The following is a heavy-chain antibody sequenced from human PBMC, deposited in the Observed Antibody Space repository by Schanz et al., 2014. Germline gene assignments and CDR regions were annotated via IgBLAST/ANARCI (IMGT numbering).Heavy chain of an antibody. CDR2: IYYTGPT. J-gene: IGHJ4*02. D-gene: IGHD4-17*01. Sequence: QVQLQESGPGLVKPSETLSLTCTVSGGSISTYYWSWIRQPPGKGLEWIGYIYYTGPTYYNPSLKSGVAKSVAPPKNPFPLKVFSVAAADTAVYYCARRLRGFDYWGQGTLVTVSS. V-gene: IGHV4-59*08. CDR3: ARRLRGFDY. CDR1: GGSISTYY.